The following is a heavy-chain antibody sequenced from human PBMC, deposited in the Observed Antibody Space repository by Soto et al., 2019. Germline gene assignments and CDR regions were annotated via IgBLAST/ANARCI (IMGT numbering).Heavy chain of an antibody. J-gene: IGHJ5*02. V-gene: IGHV3-23*01. D-gene: IGHD3-10*01. Sequence: PGGSLRLSCAASGFNLGTTDMSLVRQAPGEGLGWVSTIDGSGGITYSADSVKGRFTIARDNSTNTVYLPMSSLRGDDTGLYYCVKNSGWFNTWGEGAVVTV. CDR1: GFNLGTTD. CDR3: VKNSGWFNT. CDR2: IDGSGGIT.